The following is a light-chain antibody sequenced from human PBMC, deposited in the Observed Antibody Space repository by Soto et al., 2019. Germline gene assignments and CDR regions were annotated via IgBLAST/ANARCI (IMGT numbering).Light chain of an antibody. V-gene: IGKV4-1*01. J-gene: IGKJ4*01. CDR1: QSIVYSSNNKNY. CDR2: WAS. CDR3: QQYYSTPLT. Sequence: VMTQSPESLAVSLGERATINCKSSQSIVYSSNNKNYLAWYQQKPGQSPKLLIYWASTRESGVPDRFSGSGSGTDFTLTISSLQAEDVAVYYCQQYYSTPLTFGGGTKVEIK.